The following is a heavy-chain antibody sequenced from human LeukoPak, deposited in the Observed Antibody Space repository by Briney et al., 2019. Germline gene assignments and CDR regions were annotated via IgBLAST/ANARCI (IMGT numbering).Heavy chain of an antibody. D-gene: IGHD5-18*01. CDR3: GLQGYFDY. V-gene: IGHV3-48*03. Sequence: AGSLRLSCAASGFTISSYEMNWVRQAPGKGLEWVSYISSSGSTVYYADSVKGLFTISRDNAKNSLYLQMNSLRAEDTAVYYCGLQGYFDYWGQGTLVTVSS. J-gene: IGHJ4*02. CDR1: GFTISSYE. CDR2: ISSSGSTV.